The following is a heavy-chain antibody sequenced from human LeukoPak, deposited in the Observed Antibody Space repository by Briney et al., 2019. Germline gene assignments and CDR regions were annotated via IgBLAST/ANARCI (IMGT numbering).Heavy chain of an antibody. CDR2: INHSGST. V-gene: IGHV4-34*01. Sequence: KPSETLSLTCAVYGGSFSGYYWSWIRQPPGKGLEWIGEINHSGSTNYNPSLKSRVTISVDTSKNQFSLKLSSVTAADTAVYYCARARGYSGYDSPYYFDYWGQGTLATVSS. CDR1: GGSFSGYY. CDR3: ARARGYSGYDSPYYFDY. J-gene: IGHJ4*02. D-gene: IGHD5-12*01.